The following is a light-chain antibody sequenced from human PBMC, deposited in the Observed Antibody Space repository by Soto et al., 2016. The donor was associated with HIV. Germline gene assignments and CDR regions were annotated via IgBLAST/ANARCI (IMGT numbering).Light chain of an antibody. CDR3: QQFGNSPYT. Sequence: DIQMTQSPSILSASVGDRVTITCRASQSISTWLAWYQQKPGKAPKLLIYKASGLENGVPSRFSGSGSETDLTLTISSLQPDDFATYYCQQFGNSPYTFGQGTKLEIK. CDR1: QSISTW. J-gene: IGKJ2*01. V-gene: IGKV1-5*03. CDR2: KAS.